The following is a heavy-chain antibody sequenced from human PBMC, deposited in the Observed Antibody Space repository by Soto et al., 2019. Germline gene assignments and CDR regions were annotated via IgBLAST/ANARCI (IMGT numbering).Heavy chain of an antibody. Sequence: EVQLVEAGGGLVQPGRSLRLSCAASGFTFDDYAMHWVRQAPGKGLEWVSGISWNSGSIGYADFVKRRFTIYRHNDKHSLYLQKNSLRDEDPALYYCAKAGYYHDSSPPLDWGQGTLVTVSS. V-gene: IGHV3-9*01. CDR3: AKAGYYHDSSPPLD. D-gene: IGHD3-22*01. J-gene: IGHJ4*02. CDR2: ISWNSGSI. CDR1: GFTFDDYA.